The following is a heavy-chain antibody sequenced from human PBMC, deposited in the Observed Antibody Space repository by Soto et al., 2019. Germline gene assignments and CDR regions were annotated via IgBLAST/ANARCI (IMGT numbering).Heavy chain of an antibody. J-gene: IGHJ5*02. Sequence: ASLKVSCKASGYTFTGYYMHWVRQAPGQGLEWMGWINPNSGGTNYAQKFQGRVTMTRDTSINTAYMELSRLRSDDTAVYYCARESITMIAVAYSWWWFDPWGQGTLVTVSS. CDR3: ARESITMIAVAYSWWWFDP. V-gene: IGHV1-2*02. CDR2: INPNSGGT. CDR1: GYTFTGYY. D-gene: IGHD3-22*01.